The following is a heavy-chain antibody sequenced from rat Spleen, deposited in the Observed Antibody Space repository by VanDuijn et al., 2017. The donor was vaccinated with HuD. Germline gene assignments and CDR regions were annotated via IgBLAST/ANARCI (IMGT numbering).Heavy chain of an antibody. CDR2: ITNTGGGT. J-gene: IGHJ1*01. Sequence: EVQLVESGGGLVQPGRSLKLSCVTSGFTFNYYWMTWIRQAPGKGLEWVASITNTGGGTYYLDSVKGRFTISRDNAESTLYLHMSSLRSEDTATYYCTRKYTTDYYWYFDFWGPGTMVTVSS. CDR3: TRKYTTDYYWYFDF. V-gene: IGHV5-31*01. CDR1: GFTFNYYW. D-gene: IGHD1-6*01.